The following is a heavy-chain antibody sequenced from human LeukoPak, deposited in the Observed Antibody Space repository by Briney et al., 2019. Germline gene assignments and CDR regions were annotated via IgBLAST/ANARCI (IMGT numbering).Heavy chain of an antibody. V-gene: IGHV1-69*04. CDR3: AREDTENDYVWGSYRYPFDY. J-gene: IGHJ4*02. Sequence: SVKVSCKASGGTFSSYAISWVRQAPGQGLEWMGRIIPIFGIANYAQKFPGRVTITADKSTSTAYMELSSLRSEDTAVYYCAREDTENDYVWGSYRYPFDYWGQGTLVTVSS. CDR1: GGTFSSYA. D-gene: IGHD3-16*02. CDR2: IIPIFGIA.